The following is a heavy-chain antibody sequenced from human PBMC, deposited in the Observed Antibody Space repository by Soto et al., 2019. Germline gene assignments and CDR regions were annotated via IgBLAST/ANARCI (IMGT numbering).Heavy chain of an antibody. J-gene: IGHJ6*02. D-gene: IGHD2-2*01. CDR2: ISGSGGST. V-gene: IGHV3-23*01. Sequence: GGSLRLSCAASGFTFSSYAMSWVRQAPGKGLEWVSAISGSGGSTYYADSVKGRFTISRDNSKNTLYLQMNSLRAEDTAVYYCARGGVPAALYYYYGMDLWGQGTTVTVSS. CDR1: GFTFSSYA. CDR3: ARGGVPAALYYYYGMDL.